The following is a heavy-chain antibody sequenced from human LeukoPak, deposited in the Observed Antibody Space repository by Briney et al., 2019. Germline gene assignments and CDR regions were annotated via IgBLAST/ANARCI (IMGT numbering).Heavy chain of an antibody. CDR2: IYSSGST. J-gene: IGHJ4*02. Sequence: PSETLSLTCTVSGGSVNYYYWSWIRQPPGKGLEWIGYIYSSGSTNYNPSLDSRVVISIDTSKNQFSLNLRSVTAADTAVYFCARRMGTSSWLDYWGQGTLVTVSP. CDR1: GGSVNYYY. D-gene: IGHD2-2*01. CDR3: ARRMGTSSWLDY. V-gene: IGHV4-59*02.